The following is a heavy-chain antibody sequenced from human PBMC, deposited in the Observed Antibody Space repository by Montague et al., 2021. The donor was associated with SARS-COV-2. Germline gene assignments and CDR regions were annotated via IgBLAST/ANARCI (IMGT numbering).Heavy chain of an antibody. CDR3: ARAWEVVVPVAMARFDP. CDR2: IYYSVST. CDR1: GGSISSSSYY. D-gene: IGHD2-2*01. Sequence: SETLSLTCTVSGGSISSSSYYWVWNRQPPGKGLDWIGCIYYSVSTYYTLSLKSRVSISVDTSKIQFSLKLSSVTAADTAVYYCARAWEVVVPVAMARFDPWGQGTLVTVSS. V-gene: IGHV4-39*01. J-gene: IGHJ5*02.